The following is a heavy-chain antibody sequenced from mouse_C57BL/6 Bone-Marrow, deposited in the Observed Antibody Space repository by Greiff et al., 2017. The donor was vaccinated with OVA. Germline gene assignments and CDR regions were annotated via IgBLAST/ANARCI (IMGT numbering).Heavy chain of an antibody. CDR2: ISNGGGST. V-gene: IGHV5-12*01. CDR1: GFTFSDYY. J-gene: IGHJ1*03. CDR3: ARQGSNYWYFDV. D-gene: IGHD1-1*01. Sequence: EVKLMESGGGLVQPGGSLKLSCAASGFTFSDYYMYWVRQTPEKRLEWVAYISNGGGSTYYPDTVKGRFTISRDNAKNTLYLQMSRLKSEDTAMYYCARQGSNYWYFDVWGTGTTVTVSS.